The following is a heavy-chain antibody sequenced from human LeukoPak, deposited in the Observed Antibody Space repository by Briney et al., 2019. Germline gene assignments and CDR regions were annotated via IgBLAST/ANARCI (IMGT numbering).Heavy chain of an antibody. CDR2: INPSGGST. V-gene: IGHV1-46*01. Sequence: ASVKVSCKASGYTFTSYYMRWVRQAPGQGLEWMGIINPSGGSTSYAQKFQGRVTMTRDTSTSTVYMELSSLRSEDTAVYYCARVGIVLSRLNWFDPWGQGTLVTVSS. J-gene: IGHJ5*02. D-gene: IGHD3-16*02. CDR1: GYTFTSYY. CDR3: ARVGIVLSRLNWFDP.